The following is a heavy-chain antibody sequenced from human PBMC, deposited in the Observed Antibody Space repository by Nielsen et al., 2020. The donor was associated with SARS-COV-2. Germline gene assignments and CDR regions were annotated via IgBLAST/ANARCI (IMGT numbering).Heavy chain of an antibody. Sequence: ASVKVSCKASGYTFTNYGISWVRQAPGQGLEWMGWISGYSGDTNYAQSLQGRVTMTRDTSTNTAYMELRSLRSDDTAVYFCARGDYTMAAYWGQGTLVTVSS. CDR2: ISGYSGDT. CDR1: GYTFTNYG. D-gene: IGHD3-10*01. CDR3: ARGDYTMAAY. J-gene: IGHJ1*01. V-gene: IGHV1-18*04.